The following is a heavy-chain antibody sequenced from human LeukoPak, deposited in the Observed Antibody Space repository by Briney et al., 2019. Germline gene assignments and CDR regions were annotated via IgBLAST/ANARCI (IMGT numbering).Heavy chain of an antibody. CDR3: ARHGTYCSSTSCSQYYYYYMDV. CDR2: IYPGDSDT. CDR1: GYSFTSYW. V-gene: IGHV5-51*01. D-gene: IGHD2-2*01. J-gene: IGHJ6*03. Sequence: GESLKISCKGSGYSFTSYWIGWVRQMPGKGLEWMGIIYPGDSDTRYSPSFQGQVTISADKSISTAYLQWSSLKASDTAMYYCARHGTYCSSTSCSQYYYYYMDVWGKGTTVTVSS.